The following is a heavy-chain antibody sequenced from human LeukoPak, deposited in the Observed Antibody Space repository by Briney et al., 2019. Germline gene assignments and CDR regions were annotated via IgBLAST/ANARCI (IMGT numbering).Heavy chain of an antibody. Sequence: SVKVSYKASGFTFTTSAVQWVRQARGQRLEWIGRIVVGSGNTDHAQKFQGRLTITRDISTSTAYMELSSLTSDDTAVYYCAAVPNANAWYWDDAFNIWGQGTMVTVSS. CDR3: AAVPNANAWYWDDAFNI. D-gene: IGHD2-8*02. V-gene: IGHV1-58*01. CDR1: GFTFTTSA. J-gene: IGHJ3*02. CDR2: IVVGSGNT.